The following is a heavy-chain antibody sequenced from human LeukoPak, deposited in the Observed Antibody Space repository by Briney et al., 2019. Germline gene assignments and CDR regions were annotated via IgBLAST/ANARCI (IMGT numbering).Heavy chain of an antibody. Sequence: GGSLRLSCTASGFTFGDYAMSWFRQAPGKGLEWVGFIRSKTYGGTTEYAASVKGRFTISRDDSKSIAYLQMNSLKTEDTAVYYCSRDSLLWFGESYFDYWGQGTLVTVSS. CDR3: SRDSLLWFGESYFDY. J-gene: IGHJ4*02. CDR1: GFTFGDYA. D-gene: IGHD3-10*01. CDR2: IRSKTYGGTT. V-gene: IGHV3-49*03.